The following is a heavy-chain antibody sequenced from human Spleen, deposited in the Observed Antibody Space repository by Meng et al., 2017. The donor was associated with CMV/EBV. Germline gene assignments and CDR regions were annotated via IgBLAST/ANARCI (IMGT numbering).Heavy chain of an antibody. Sequence: GSISCNRYYGGWISPPPGKSLEWIGSIHYRGTTYYSPSLKSRVTIPVDKSKNQFFPNLRSMTAPDTAVYFCARHASEIRGAIWGPSDYWGQGILVPSPQ. V-gene: IGHV4-39*01. CDR2: IHYRGTT. J-gene: IGHJ4*02. CDR1: GSISCNRYY. D-gene: IGHD3-10*01. CDR3: ARHASEIRGAIWGPSDY.